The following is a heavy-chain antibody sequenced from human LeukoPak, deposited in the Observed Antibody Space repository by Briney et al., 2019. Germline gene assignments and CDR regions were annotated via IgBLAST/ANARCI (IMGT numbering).Heavy chain of an antibody. CDR1: GFTFDDYT. CDR2: ISWDGGST. J-gene: IGHJ4*02. D-gene: IGHD2-2*01. V-gene: IGHV3-43*01. Sequence: GGSLRLSCAASGFTFDDYTMHWVRQAPGKGLEWVSLISWDGGSTYYADSVKGRFTISRDNSKNSLYLKMNSLTTEDTDLYSCAQARYCSSTSCPFDYWGQGTLVTVSS. CDR3: AQARYCSSTSCPFDY.